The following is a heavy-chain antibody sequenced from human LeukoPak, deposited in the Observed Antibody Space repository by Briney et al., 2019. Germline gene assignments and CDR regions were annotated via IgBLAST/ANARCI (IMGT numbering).Heavy chain of an antibody. V-gene: IGHV3-23*01. D-gene: IGHD6-13*01. CDR1: GFTFSNYW. CDR2: ISGSGGST. J-gene: IGHJ4*02. Sequence: GGSLRLSCAAPGFTFSNYWMGWVRQAPGKGLEWASSISGSGGSTYHADSVKGRFTISRDSSKNTLYLQMNSLRAEDTAIYYCARVIRAAPGKGYFDYWGQGTLVTVSS. CDR3: ARVIRAAPGKGYFDY.